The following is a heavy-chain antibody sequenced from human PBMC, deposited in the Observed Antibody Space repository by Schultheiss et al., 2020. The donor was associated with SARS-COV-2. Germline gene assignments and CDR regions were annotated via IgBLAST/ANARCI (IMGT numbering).Heavy chain of an antibody. CDR1: GFTFGTYN. D-gene: IGHD3-10*01. CDR2: IRSSGRDI. V-gene: IGHV3-21*04. Sequence: GGSLRLSCAASGFTFGTYNMHWVRQAPGKGLEFVASIRSSGRDIYYADSMQGRFTVSRDNANNSLYLQMHSLRAEDTAVYYCAKSGSQVGLLRSYGMDVWGQGTTVTVSS. J-gene: IGHJ6*02. CDR3: AKSGSQVGLLRSYGMDV.